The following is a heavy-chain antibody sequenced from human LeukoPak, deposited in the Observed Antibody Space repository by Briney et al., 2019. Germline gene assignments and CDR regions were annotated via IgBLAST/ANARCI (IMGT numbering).Heavy chain of an antibody. V-gene: IGHV4-59*01. J-gene: IGHJ4*02. CDR1: GGSISSYY. CDR3: ARGQLMTTVAPFDY. CDR2: IYYSGST. Sequence: PSETLSLTCTVSGGSISSYYLSWIRQPPGKGLEWIGYIYYSGSTNYNPSLKRRVTISVDTSKNPFSLKLSSVTAADTAVYYCARGQLMTTVAPFDYWGQGTLVTVSS. D-gene: IGHD4-23*01.